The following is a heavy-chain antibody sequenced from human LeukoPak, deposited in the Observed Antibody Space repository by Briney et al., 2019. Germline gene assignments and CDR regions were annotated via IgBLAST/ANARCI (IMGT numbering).Heavy chain of an antibody. CDR3: ARSEYCSSTSCYGVSANWFDP. CDR2: IYYSGST. J-gene: IGHJ5*02. CDR1: GGSISSGGYY. D-gene: IGHD2-2*01. Sequence: SQTLSLTCTVSGGSISSGGYYWSWIRQHPGKGLEWIGYIYYSGSTYYNPSLKSRVTISVDTSKNQFSLKLSSVTAADTAVYYCARSEYCSSTSCYGVSANWFDPWGQGTLVTVSS. V-gene: IGHV4-31*03.